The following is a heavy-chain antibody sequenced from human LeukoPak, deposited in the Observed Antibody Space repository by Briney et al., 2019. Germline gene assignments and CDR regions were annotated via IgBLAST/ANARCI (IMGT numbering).Heavy chain of an antibody. D-gene: IGHD6-13*01. Sequence: PGGSLRLSCAASGFTFSNYWMSWVRQAPGKGLEWVANIKEDGREKYYVDSVKGRFTISRDNARNSLYLQMNSLGAEDTAVCYCASGRQLGYWGQGTLVTVSS. V-gene: IGHV3-7*01. CDR2: IKEDGREK. CDR1: GFTFSNYW. J-gene: IGHJ4*02. CDR3: ASGRQLGY.